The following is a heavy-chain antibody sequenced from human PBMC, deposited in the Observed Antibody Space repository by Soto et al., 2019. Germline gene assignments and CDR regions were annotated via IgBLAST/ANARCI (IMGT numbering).Heavy chain of an antibody. J-gene: IGHJ6*02. D-gene: IGHD5-12*01. CDR2: IYYSGST. V-gene: IGHV4-59*08. CDR3: ARHGDGYLYHYYYSGMDV. Sequence: SETLSLTCTVSGGSISSYYWSWIRQPPGKGLEWIGYIYYSGSTNYNPSLKSRVTISVDTSKNQFSLKLSSVTAADTAVYYCARHGDGYLYHYYYSGMDVRGQGTTVTVSS. CDR1: GGSISSYY.